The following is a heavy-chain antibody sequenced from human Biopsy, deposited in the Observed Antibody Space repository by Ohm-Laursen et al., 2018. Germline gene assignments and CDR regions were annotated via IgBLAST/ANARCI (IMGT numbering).Heavy chain of an antibody. Sequence: SLRLSCTASGFTLGHYSVSWVRQAPGKGLEWVAYISSSGGITYYADSVKGRFTISRDNTQNAFHLQMSGLTAEDTATYFCARDPGPGGIRAYYFDSWGQGTLVTVSS. CDR3: ARDPGPGGIRAYYFDS. CDR1: GFTLGHYS. V-gene: IGHV3-11*01. J-gene: IGHJ4*02. CDR2: ISSSGGIT. D-gene: IGHD1-14*01.